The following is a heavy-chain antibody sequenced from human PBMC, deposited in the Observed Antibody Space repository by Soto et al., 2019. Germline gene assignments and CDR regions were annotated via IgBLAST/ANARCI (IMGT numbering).Heavy chain of an antibody. D-gene: IGHD1-26*01. J-gene: IGHJ6*02. CDR2: ISTYNGDT. V-gene: IGHV1-18*01. Sequence: QVQLVQSGPEVRKPGASVKVSCEASGYTFTTSGISWVRQVPGQGLEWMGWISTYNGDTNSAQNFQGRVLXTXXXSXCTAYMELMSLKSDDTAVYYCARQGSWPYYYYGLDVWGQGTTVTVSS. CDR3: ARQGSWPYYYYGLDV. CDR1: GYTFTTSG.